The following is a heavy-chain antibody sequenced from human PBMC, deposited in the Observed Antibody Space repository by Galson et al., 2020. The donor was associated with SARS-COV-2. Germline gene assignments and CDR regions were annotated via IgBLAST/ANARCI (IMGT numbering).Heavy chain of an antibody. CDR3: ARGSVNYDFWRGSDH. J-gene: IGHJ4*02. CDR2: ISYDGRHK. Sequence: GGSLRLSCAAPGLTFSNYTMHWAPKAPGKGLEWVPVISYDGRHKYYADSVKGRFTTSRDNSKHTLYLQMNSQRAEDTAVYYCARGSVNYDFWRGSDHGGQGTRVTVSS. CDR1: GLTFSNYT. D-gene: IGHD3-3*01. V-gene: IGHV3-30-3*01.